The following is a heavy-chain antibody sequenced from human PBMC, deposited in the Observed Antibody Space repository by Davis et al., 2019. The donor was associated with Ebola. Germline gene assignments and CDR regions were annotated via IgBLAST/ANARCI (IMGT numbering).Heavy chain of an antibody. V-gene: IGHV1-18*04. CDR3: ARGRRLWHENDY. J-gene: IGHJ4*02. D-gene: IGHD4/OR15-4a*01. CDR1: GYTFTSYG. Sequence: ASVKVSCKASGYTFTSYGISWVRQAPGQGLEWMGWISAYNGNTNYAQKLQGRVTMTTDTSTSTVYMELSSLRSEDTAVYYCARGRRLWHENDYWGQGTLVTVSS. CDR2: ISAYNGNT.